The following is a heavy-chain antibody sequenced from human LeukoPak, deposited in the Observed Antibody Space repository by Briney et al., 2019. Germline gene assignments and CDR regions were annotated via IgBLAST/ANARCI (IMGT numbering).Heavy chain of an antibody. D-gene: IGHD3-22*01. J-gene: IGHJ5*02. Sequence: ASVKVSCKASGGTFSSYAISWVRQAPGQGLEWMGRIIPILGIANYAQKFQGGVTITADKSTSTAYMELSSLRSEDTAVYYCARASAQITMIATSWGQGTLVTVSS. CDR3: ARASAQITMIATS. CDR1: GGTFSSYA. CDR2: IIPILGIA. V-gene: IGHV1-69*04.